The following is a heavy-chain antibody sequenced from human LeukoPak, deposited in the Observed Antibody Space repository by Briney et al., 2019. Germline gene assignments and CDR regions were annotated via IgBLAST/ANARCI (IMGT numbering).Heavy chain of an antibody. Sequence: ASVKVSCKTSGYTFSDYAVQWVRQAPGQRLEGMGWINAGNGKIRYSQKFQGRVTISRDTSATTAYLDLSSLKSEDTAVYYCARARWTSTVTTYYLDFWGQGTLVTVSS. CDR1: GYTFSDYA. D-gene: IGHD4-17*01. J-gene: IGHJ4*02. CDR3: ARARWTSTVTTYYLDF. V-gene: IGHV1-3*01. CDR2: INAGNGKI.